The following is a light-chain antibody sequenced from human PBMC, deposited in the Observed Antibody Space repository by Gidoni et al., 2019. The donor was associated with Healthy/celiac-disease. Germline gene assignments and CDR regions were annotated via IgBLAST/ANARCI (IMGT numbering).Light chain of an antibody. Sequence: IVMTQSPLSLPVTPGEAASISCRSSQSLLHSNGYNYLDWYLQKPGQSPQLLIYLGSNRASGVPDRFSGSGSGTDFTLKISRVEAEDVGVYYCMQALQTPLFTFGPGTKVDIK. J-gene: IGKJ3*01. CDR1: QSLLHSNGYNY. V-gene: IGKV2-28*01. CDR2: LGS. CDR3: MQALQTPLFT.